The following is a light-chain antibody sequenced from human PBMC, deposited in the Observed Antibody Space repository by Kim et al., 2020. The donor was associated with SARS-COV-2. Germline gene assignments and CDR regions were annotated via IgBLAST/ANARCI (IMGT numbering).Light chain of an antibody. CDR1: SSNIGAGYD. CDR3: QSYDRSLSGSVV. CDR2: GNN. J-gene: IGLJ3*02. Sequence: QSVLTQPPSVSGAPGQRVTISCTGGSSNIGAGYDVHWYQQLPGTAPKLLIYGNNNRPSGVPDRFSGSKSGTSASLAITGLQAEDEADYYCQSYDRSLSGSVVFGRGTQLTVL. V-gene: IGLV1-40*01.